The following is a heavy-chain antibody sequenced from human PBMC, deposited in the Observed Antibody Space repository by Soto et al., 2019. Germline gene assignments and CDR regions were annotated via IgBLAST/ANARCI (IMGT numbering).Heavy chain of an antibody. D-gene: IGHD1-26*01. CDR1: GFTLSDHY. CDR3: ATWYSGSPRY. V-gene: IGHV3-72*01. CDR2: TKNKANNYII. Sequence: ESGGGLVQPGGSLRLSCAASGFTLSDHYMDWVRQAPGKGLEWVGRTKNKANNYIIEYAASVKGRFTISRDDSKNSLYLQINNLRTEDTAVYYCATWYSGSPRYWGQGTLVTVSS. J-gene: IGHJ4*02.